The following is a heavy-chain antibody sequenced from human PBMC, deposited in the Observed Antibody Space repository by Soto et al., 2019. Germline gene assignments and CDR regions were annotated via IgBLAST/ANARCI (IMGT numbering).Heavy chain of an antibody. V-gene: IGHV4-38-2*01. CDR3: ATGGGRMITFGGGVLLLDYYYGMDV. CDR1: GYSISSGYY. D-gene: IGHD3-16*01. Sequence: SETLSLTCAVSGYSISSGYYWGWIRQPPGKGLEWIGSIYHSGSTYYNPSLKSRVTISVDTSKNQFSLKLSSVTAADTAVYYCATGGGRMITFGGGVLLLDYYYGMDVWGQGTTVTVS. CDR2: IYHSGST. J-gene: IGHJ6*02.